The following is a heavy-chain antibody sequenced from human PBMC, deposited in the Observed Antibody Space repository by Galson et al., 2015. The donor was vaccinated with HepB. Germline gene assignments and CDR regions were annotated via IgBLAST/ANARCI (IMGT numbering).Heavy chain of an antibody. CDR3: ARDEHCSSTSCYSGPFDY. CDR1: GGSISSYY. J-gene: IGHJ4*02. Sequence: ETLSLTCTVSGGSISSYYWSWIRQPAGKGLEWIGRIYTSGSTNYNPSLKSRVTMSVDTSKNQFSLKLSSVTAADTAVYYCARDEHCSSTSCYSGPFDYWGQGTLVTVSS. CDR2: IYTSGST. D-gene: IGHD2-2*02. V-gene: IGHV4-4*07.